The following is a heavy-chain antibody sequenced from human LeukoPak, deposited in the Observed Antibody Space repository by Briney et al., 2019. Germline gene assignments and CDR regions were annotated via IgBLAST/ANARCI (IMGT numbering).Heavy chain of an antibody. CDR1: GGSISSYY. CDR2: IYYSGST. V-gene: IGHV4-59*01. D-gene: IGHD3-3*01. Sequence: SETLSLTCTVSGGSISSYYWSWIRQPPGKGLEWIGYIYYSGSTNYNPSLKGRVTISVDTSKNQFSLKLSSVTAADTAVYYCASHYWSGYYHHGMDVWGQGTTVTVSS. J-gene: IGHJ6*02. CDR3: ASHYWSGYYHHGMDV.